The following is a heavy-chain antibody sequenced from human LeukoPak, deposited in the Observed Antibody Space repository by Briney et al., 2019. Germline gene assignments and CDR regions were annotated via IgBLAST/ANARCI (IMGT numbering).Heavy chain of an antibody. J-gene: IGHJ4*02. CDR1: GGSFSGYY. D-gene: IGHD6-19*01. Sequence: SGTLSLTCAVYGGSFSGYYWSWIRQPPGKGLEWIGEINHSGSTNYNPSLKSRVTISVDTSKNQFSLKLSSVTAADTAVYYCARVWGSSGWVDYWGQGTLVTVSS. V-gene: IGHV4-34*01. CDR3: ARVWGSSGWVDY. CDR2: INHSGST.